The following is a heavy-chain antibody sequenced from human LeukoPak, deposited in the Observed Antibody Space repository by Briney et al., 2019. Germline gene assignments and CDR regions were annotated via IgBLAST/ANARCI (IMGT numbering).Heavy chain of an antibody. Sequence: SETLSLTCTVSGGSISSGSYYWSWIRQPAGKGLEWIGYIYYSGSTNYNPSLKSRVTISVDTSKNQFSLKLISVTAADTAVYYCASGLSMVRGVKQFDYWGQGTLVTVSS. CDR2: IYYSGST. J-gene: IGHJ4*02. CDR3: ASGLSMVRGVKQFDY. D-gene: IGHD3-10*01. CDR1: GGSISSGSYY. V-gene: IGHV4-61*10.